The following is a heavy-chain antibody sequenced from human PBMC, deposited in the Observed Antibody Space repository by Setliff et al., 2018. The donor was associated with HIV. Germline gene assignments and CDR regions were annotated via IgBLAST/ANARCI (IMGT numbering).Heavy chain of an antibody. CDR1: GYTFTGHY. CDR3: ARDFGLSPSGKYYYYYGMDI. J-gene: IGHJ6*02. Sequence: AASVKVSCKASGYTFTGHYLHWVRQAPGQGLEWLGWVNPNSGDAIYAQNFQGRVTMTRDTSINAAYMELRGLRSGDTAVYYCARDFGLSPSGKYYYYYGMDIWGQGTTVTV. D-gene: IGHD3-10*01. CDR2: VNPNSGDA. V-gene: IGHV1-2*02.